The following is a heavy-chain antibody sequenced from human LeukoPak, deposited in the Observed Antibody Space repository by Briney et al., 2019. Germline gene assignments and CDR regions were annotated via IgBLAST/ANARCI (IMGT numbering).Heavy chain of an antibody. D-gene: IGHD3-22*01. CDR2: ISGSGGGT. Sequence: GGSLRLSCVASGFTFSTYGMSWVRQAPGKGLEWVSAISGSGGGTYYADSVKGRFAISRDNSKNTLYLQMNSLRAEDTAVYYCAKAEVVIAYFDYWGQGTLVTVSS. CDR1: GFTFSTYG. J-gene: IGHJ4*02. CDR3: AKAEVVIAYFDY. V-gene: IGHV3-23*01.